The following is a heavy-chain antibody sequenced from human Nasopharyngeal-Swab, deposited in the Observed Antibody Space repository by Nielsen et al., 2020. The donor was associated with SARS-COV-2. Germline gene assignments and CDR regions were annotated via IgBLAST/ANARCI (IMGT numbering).Heavy chain of an antibody. V-gene: IGHV1-18*01. CDR3: ARALDYVCGSYRHNWFDP. J-gene: IGHJ5*02. Sequence: ASVKVSCKASGYTFTSYGISWVRQAPGQGLEWMGWISAYNGNTNYAQKLQGRVTMTTDTSTSTAYMELRSLRSDDTAVYYCARALDYVCGSYRHNWFDPWGQGTLVTVSS. D-gene: IGHD3-16*02. CDR2: ISAYNGNT. CDR1: GYTFTSYG.